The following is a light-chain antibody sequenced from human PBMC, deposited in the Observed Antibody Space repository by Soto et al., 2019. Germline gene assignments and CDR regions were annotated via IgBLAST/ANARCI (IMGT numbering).Light chain of an antibody. J-gene: IGKJ1*01. Sequence: EIVLTQSPGTLSLSPGERATLSCRASQSVSSSYLAWYQQKPGQAPRLLIFGASSRATGIPDRFSGSGSESDFTPPITRLELEVFAVYYCQKYSNSAGTFAKGT. CDR3: QKYSNSAGT. CDR1: QSVSSSY. CDR2: GAS. V-gene: IGKV3-20*01.